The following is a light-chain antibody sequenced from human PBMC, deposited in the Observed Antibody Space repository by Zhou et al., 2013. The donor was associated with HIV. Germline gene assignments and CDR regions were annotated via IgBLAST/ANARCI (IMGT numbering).Light chain of an antibody. Sequence: DIQMTQSPSILSASVGDRVTITCRASQSISSWLAWYQQKPGQAPKLLIYKASTLESGVPSRFSGGGSGTQFTLTISSLQPDDFATYYCQQYQSYPYTFGQGTKLDIK. CDR1: QSISSW. J-gene: IGKJ2*01. CDR3: QQYQSYPYT. CDR2: KAS. V-gene: IGKV1-5*03.